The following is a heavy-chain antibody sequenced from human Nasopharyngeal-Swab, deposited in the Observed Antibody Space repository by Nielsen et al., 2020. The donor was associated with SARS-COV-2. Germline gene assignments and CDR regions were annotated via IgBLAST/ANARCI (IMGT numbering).Heavy chain of an antibody. D-gene: IGHD1-26*01. CDR3: ARVGLLSGNLWGWFDP. V-gene: IGHV1-3*01. Sequence: GSVKVSGKDSGGTFNSYAMHWVRQAPGQRLEWMGWINAGNGNTKYSQKIQGRVTITRDTSASTAYMELSSLRSEDTAVYYCARVGLLSGNLWGWFDPWGQGTLVTVSS. J-gene: IGHJ5*02. CDR2: INAGNGNT. CDR1: GGTFNSYA.